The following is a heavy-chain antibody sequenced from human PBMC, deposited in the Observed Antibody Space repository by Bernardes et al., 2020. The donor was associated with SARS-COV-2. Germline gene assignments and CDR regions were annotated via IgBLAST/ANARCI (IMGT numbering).Heavy chain of an antibody. V-gene: IGHV5-10-1*01. CDR1: GYSFASYR. CDR3: VKWNEDTALFDY. J-gene: IGHJ4*02. CDR2: IDPSDSYT. D-gene: IGHD1-1*01. Sequence: GESLKISCKGSGYSFASYRIGWVRQMTGKGPEWMGRIDPSDSYTDYSPSFQGHVTISADASINTAYVQWSSLQASDTAMYCCVKWNEDTALFDYWGQGTLVTVSS.